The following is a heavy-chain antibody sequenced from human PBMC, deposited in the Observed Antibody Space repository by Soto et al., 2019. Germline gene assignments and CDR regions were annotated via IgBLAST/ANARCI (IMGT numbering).Heavy chain of an antibody. CDR3: ARLHGYSSGWYDY. V-gene: IGHV1-18*04. Sequence: QVQLVQSGAEVKKPGASVKVSCKASGYTLSSNGVSWVRQAPGQGLEWMGWISTFNGNAHYAQKFQGRVIMTTDTSTNTAYMELTSLSSDDTAVYYCARLHGYSSGWYDYWGQGTLVTVSS. D-gene: IGHD6-19*01. CDR1: GYTLSSNG. J-gene: IGHJ4*02. CDR2: ISTFNGNA.